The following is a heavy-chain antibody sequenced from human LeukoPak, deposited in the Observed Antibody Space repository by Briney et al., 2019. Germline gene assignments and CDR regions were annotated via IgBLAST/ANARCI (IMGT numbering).Heavy chain of an antibody. D-gene: IGHD3-10*01. Sequence: GGSLRLSCAASGFTFSSYGMHWVRQAPGKGLEWVAFIRYDGSNKYYADSVKGRFTISRDNSKNTLYLQMNSLRAEDTAVYYCVIREANWFDPWGQGTLVTVSS. CDR1: GFTFSSYG. CDR2: IRYDGSNK. J-gene: IGHJ5*02. CDR3: VIREANWFDP. V-gene: IGHV3-30*02.